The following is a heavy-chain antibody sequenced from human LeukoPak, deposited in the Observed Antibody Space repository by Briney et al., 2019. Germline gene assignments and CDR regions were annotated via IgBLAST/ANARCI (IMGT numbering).Heavy chain of an antibody. CDR1: GGSISSYY. CDR3: ARDRGRGASGWFDP. V-gene: IGHV4-59*01. J-gene: IGHJ5*02. Sequence: PSETLSLTCTVSGGSISSYYWSWIRQPPGKGLEWIGYIYNSGSTNYNPSLKSRVTISLDTSKNQFSLKLSSVTAADTAVYYCARDRGRGASGWFDPWGQGTLVTVSS. CDR2: IYNSGST. D-gene: IGHD2-15*01.